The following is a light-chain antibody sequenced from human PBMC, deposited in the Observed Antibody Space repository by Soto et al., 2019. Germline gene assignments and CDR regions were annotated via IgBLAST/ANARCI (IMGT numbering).Light chain of an antibody. CDR1: LSVSSD. CDR2: GPS. Sequence: EIVMTQSPATLSVSPGERATLSCRASLSVSSDLAWYQQKPGQPPRPVIYGPSTRATGIPARFSGSGSGTEFTLTISSLQSEDFAVYYCQQYNSWPPLTFGGGTKVEIK. CDR3: QQYNSWPPLT. J-gene: IGKJ4*01. V-gene: IGKV3-15*01.